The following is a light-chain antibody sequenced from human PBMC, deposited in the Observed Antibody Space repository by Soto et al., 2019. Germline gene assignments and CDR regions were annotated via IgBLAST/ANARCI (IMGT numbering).Light chain of an antibody. V-gene: IGLV2-14*03. Sequence: QSVLTQPASVSGSPGQSITSSCTGSSSDVGGYNYVSWYQQHPGKAPKLLMYEVSNRPSGVSNRFSGYKSGSTASLTISGLQAEDEADYYCSSYTSSSSRVFGSGTKVTVL. CDR3: SSYTSSSSRV. CDR2: EVS. J-gene: IGLJ1*01. CDR1: SSDVGGYNY.